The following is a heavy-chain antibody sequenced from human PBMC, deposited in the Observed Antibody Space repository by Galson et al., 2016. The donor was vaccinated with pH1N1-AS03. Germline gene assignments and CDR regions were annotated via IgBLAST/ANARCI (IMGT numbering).Heavy chain of an antibody. V-gene: IGHV3-48*02. J-gene: IGHJ5*02. CDR2: INSRSSSI. Sequence: SLRLSCAASGFNFASYSMNWVRQAPGKGLEWVSYINSRSSSILYGDSVKGRFTISRDNAKNSLYLQMIALRDDDTAVYHCTRLTGSGPWGQGTRVTVSS. CDR3: TRLTGSGP. D-gene: IGHD1-1*01. CDR1: GFNFASYS.